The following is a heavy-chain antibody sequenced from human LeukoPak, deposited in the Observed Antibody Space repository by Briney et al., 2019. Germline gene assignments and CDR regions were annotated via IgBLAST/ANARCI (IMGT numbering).Heavy chain of an antibody. CDR1: GGSFSGYY. CDR2: INHSGST. Sequence: SETLSLTCAVYGGSFSGYYWSWIRQPPGKGLEWIGEINHSGSTNYSPSLKSRVTISVDTSKNQFSLKLSSVTAADTAVYYCARGGYSYGYHFDYWGQGTLVTVSS. V-gene: IGHV4-34*01. J-gene: IGHJ4*02. CDR3: ARGGYSYGYHFDY. D-gene: IGHD5-18*01.